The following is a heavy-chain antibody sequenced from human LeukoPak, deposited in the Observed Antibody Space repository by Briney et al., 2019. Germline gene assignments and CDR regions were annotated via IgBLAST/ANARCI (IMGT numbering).Heavy chain of an antibody. V-gene: IGHV1-18*01. CDR1: GYTFTSYG. CDR2: ISAYNYNT. J-gene: IGHJ4*02. D-gene: IGHD6-19*01. CDR3: ARGTMVAVTDSGDF. Sequence: GASVKVSCKASGYTFTSYGITWVRQAPGQGLEWMGWISAYNYNTNYAQKFQGRVTMTIDTSTRTAYLDLRSLRSDDTAVYYCARGTMVAVTDSGDFWGQGTLVTVSS.